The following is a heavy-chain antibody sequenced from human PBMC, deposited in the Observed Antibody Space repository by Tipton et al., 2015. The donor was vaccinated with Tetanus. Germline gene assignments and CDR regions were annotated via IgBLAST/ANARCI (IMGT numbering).Heavy chain of an antibody. V-gene: IGHV1-18*01. CDR2: ISAYNGNT. D-gene: IGHD5-12*01. J-gene: IGHJ4*02. CDR3: ARDRFIDIVATNLGY. Sequence: QVQLVQSGAEVKKPGASVKVSCKASGYTFTSYGISWVRQAPGQGLEWMGWISAYNGNTNYAQKLQGRVTMTTDTSTSTAYMERSSLRSEDTAVYYCARDRFIDIVATNLGYWGQGTLVTVSS. CDR1: GYTFTSYG.